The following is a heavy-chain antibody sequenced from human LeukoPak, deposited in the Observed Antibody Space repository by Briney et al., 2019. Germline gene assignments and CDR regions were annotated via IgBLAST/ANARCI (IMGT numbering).Heavy chain of an antibody. CDR2: IHYTGAT. J-gene: IGHJ4*02. Sequence: SETLSLTCAVYGGSITGYYWSWIRQPPGKGLEWVGEIHYTGATSYNPSLKRRATISIDTSKNQVSLKLSSVTAADTAVYYCARGNILSGYCFDFWGQGALVTVSS. V-gene: IGHV4-34*01. CDR3: ARGNILSGYCFDF. D-gene: IGHD3-9*01. CDR1: GGSITGYY.